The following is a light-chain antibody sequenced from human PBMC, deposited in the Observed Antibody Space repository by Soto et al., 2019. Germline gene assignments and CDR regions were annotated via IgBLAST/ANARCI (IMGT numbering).Light chain of an antibody. CDR2: DVN. V-gene: IGLV2-14*01. CDR3: SSYTSSSTVE. Sequence: QSALTQPASVSGSPGQSITISCTGSSSDVGGYNYVSWYQQHPDKAPKLMIYDVNNRPSGVSYRFSGSKSGNTASLTISGLQAEDEADYYCSSYTSSSTVEFGGGTKLTVL. CDR1: SSDVGGYNY. J-gene: IGLJ3*02.